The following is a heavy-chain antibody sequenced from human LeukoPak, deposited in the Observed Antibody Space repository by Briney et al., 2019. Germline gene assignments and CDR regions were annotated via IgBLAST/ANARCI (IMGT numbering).Heavy chain of an antibody. CDR3: ARGRVTIFGVVKYMDV. D-gene: IGHD3-3*01. J-gene: IGHJ6*03. V-gene: IGHV4-34*01. CDR2: INHSGST. CDR1: GGSISISYY. Sequence: SETLSLTCTVSGGSISISYYWGWIRQPPGKGLEWIGEINHSGSTNYNPSLKSRVTISVDTSKNQFSLKLSSVTAADTAVYYCARGRVTIFGVVKYMDVWGKGTTVTVSS.